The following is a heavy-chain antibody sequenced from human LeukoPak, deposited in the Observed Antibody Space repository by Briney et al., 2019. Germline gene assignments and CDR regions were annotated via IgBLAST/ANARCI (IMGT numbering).Heavy chain of an antibody. CDR2: INPSGGST. D-gene: IGHD3-22*01. J-gene: IGHJ3*02. CDR1: GYTFTSYY. V-gene: IGHV1-46*01. Sequence: ASVKVSCKASGYTFTSYYMHWVRQAPGQGLEWMGIINPSGGSTSYAQKSQGRVTMTRDTSTSTVYMELSSLRSEDTAVYYCARDRAHYYDSSGYYPTDDAFDIWGQGTMVTVSS. CDR3: ARDRAHYYDSSGYYPTDDAFDI.